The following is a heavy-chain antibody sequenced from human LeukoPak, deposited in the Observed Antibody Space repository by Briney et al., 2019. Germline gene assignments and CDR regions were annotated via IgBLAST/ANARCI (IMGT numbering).Heavy chain of an antibody. J-gene: IGHJ4*02. Sequence: ASVKVSCKASGGTFSSYAISWVRQAPGQGLEWMGIIYPGDSDTRYSPSFQGQVTISADKSISTAYLQWSSLKASDTAIYYCARHTRDFVDYWGQGTLVTVSS. V-gene: IGHV5-51*01. CDR1: GGTFSSYA. D-gene: IGHD3-3*01. CDR3: ARHTRDFVDY. CDR2: IYPGDSDT.